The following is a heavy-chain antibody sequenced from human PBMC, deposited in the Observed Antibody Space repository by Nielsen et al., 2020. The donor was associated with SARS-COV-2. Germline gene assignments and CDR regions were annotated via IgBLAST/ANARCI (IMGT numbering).Heavy chain of an antibody. V-gene: IGHV3-7*01. Sequence: GESLKISCAASGFTFSSYWMSWVRQAPGKGLEWVANIKQDGSEKYYVDSVKGRFTISRDNAKNSLYLQMNSLRAEDTAVYYCATLGDYSWYFDLWGRGTLVTVSS. CDR1: GFTFSSYW. D-gene: IGHD4-17*01. CDR2: IKQDGSEK. J-gene: IGHJ2*01. CDR3: ATLGDYSWYFDL.